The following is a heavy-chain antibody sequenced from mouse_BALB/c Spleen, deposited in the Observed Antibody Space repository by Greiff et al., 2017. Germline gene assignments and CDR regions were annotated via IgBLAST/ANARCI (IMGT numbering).Heavy chain of an antibody. CDR1: GFTFSDYY. J-gene: IGHJ3*01. V-gene: IGHV5-4*02. Sequence: EVKVVESGGGLVKPGGSLKLSCAASGFTFSDYYMYWVRQTPEKRLEWVATISDGGSYTYYPDSVKGRFTISRDNAKNNLYLQMSSLKSEDTAMYYCARTSRSTMITWFAYWGQGTLVTVSA. CDR3: ARTSRSTMITWFAY. CDR2: ISDGGSYT. D-gene: IGHD2-4*01.